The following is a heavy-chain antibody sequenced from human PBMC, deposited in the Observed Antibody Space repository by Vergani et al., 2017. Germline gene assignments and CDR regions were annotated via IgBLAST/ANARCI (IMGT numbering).Heavy chain of an antibody. Sequence: EVQLLESGGGLVKPGGSLRLSCAASGFTFSSYAMSWVRQAPGKGLEWVSAISGSGGSTYYADSVKGRFTISRDNSKKTLYLQMNSLRAEDTAVYYCAKVQGAGELYTASDVWGKGTTVTVSS. CDR2: ISGSGGST. D-gene: IGHD3-10*01. CDR3: AKVQGAGELYTASDV. V-gene: IGHV3-23*01. CDR1: GFTFSSYA. J-gene: IGHJ6*04.